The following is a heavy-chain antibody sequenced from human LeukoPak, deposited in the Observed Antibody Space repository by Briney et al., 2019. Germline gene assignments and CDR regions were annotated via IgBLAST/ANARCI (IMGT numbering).Heavy chain of an antibody. V-gene: IGHV3-7*01. CDR1: GFTSSSYW. CDR3: ARGSLYLNYDSSGYYFDY. D-gene: IGHD3-22*01. Sequence: GGSLRLSCAASGFTSSSYWMSWVRQAPGKGLEWVANIKQDGSEKYYVDSVKGRFTISRDNAKNSLYLQMNSLRAEDTAVYYCARGSLYLNYDSSGYYFDYWGQGTLVTVSS. J-gene: IGHJ4*02. CDR2: IKQDGSEK.